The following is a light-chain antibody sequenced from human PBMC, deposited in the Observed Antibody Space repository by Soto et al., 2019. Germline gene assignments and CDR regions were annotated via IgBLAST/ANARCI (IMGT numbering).Light chain of an antibody. CDR1: QSVSIN. J-gene: IGKJ3*01. CDR3: QLYNNWTLT. CDR2: GAS. V-gene: IGKV3-15*01. Sequence: EIVMTQSPATLSVSPGERATLSCRASQSVSINLAWYQQNPGQAPRLLIYGASTRATGIPARFSGSGSGTELTLTISSLQSEDFALYYCQLYNNWTLTFGPGTKVDIK.